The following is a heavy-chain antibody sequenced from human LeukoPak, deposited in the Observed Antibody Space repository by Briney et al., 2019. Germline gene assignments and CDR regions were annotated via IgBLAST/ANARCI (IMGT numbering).Heavy chain of an antibody. CDR1: GYTFTSFD. V-gene: IGHV1-8*01. CDR3: ARASGYRFDY. J-gene: IGHJ4*02. D-gene: IGHD5-12*01. CDR2: MNPNRGNT. Sequence: GASVKVSCKASGYTFTSFDINWVRQASGHGLEWMGWMNPNRGNTGFAQKFQGRVTMTRNTSINTAYMELSSLRSDDTAVYYCARASGYRFDYWGQGTLVTVSS.